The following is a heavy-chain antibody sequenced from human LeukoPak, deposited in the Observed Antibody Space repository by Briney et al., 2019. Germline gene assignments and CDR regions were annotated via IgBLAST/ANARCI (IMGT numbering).Heavy chain of an antibody. D-gene: IGHD6-13*01. Sequence: GGSLRLSCATSGFTFSSHSMDWVRQAPGKGLEWVASISSDSVYIYYAESVKGRFTISNDNAKNSLHLQINNLRAEDTAVYYCARPPDSSSWPFDYWGQGTLVTVSS. CDR3: ARPPDSSSWPFDY. J-gene: IGHJ4*02. V-gene: IGHV3-21*01. CDR1: GFTFSSHS. CDR2: ISSDSVYI.